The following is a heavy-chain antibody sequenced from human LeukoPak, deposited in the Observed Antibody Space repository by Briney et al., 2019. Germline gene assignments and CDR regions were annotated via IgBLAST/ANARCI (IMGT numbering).Heavy chain of an antibody. J-gene: IGHJ4*02. V-gene: IGHV1-2*02. CDR1: GHTFTGYY. CDR3: ARVVGYDSSGYPDY. D-gene: IGHD3-22*01. Sequence: ASVKVSCKASGHTFTGYYMHWVRQAPGQGLEWRGWINPNSGGTNYAQKFQGRVTMTRDTSISTAYMELSRLRSDDTAVYYCARVVGYDSSGYPDYWGQGTLVTVSS. CDR2: INPNSGGT.